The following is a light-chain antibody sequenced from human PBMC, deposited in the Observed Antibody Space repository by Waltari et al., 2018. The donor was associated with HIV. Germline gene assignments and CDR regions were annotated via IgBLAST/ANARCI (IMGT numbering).Light chain of an antibody. CDR3: STYTGRGTDTVL. CDR1: TSDIGAYNY. Sequence: QSALTQPASVSGSPGQSIAISCTGSTSDIGAYNYVSWFQQHPGKAPKLIIFEVSNLTSVVSTRFSGSKSGTTASLTISGLQAEDESDYYCSTYTGRGTDTVLFAGGTKLTVL. CDR2: EVS. J-gene: IGLJ2*01. V-gene: IGLV2-14*01.